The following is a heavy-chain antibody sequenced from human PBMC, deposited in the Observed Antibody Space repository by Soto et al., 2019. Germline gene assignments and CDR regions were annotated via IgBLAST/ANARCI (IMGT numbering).Heavy chain of an antibody. CDR2: MNPNSGNT. CDR1: GYTFTSYD. D-gene: IGHD1-1*01. Sequence: GASVKVSCKASGYTFTSYDINWVRQATGQGLEWMGWMNPNSGNTGYAQKFQGRVTMTRNTPISTAYMELSSLRSEDTAVYYCARIPGSAVTTHFMDVWGKGTTVTVSS. CDR3: ARIPGSAVTTHFMDV. V-gene: IGHV1-8*01. J-gene: IGHJ6*03.